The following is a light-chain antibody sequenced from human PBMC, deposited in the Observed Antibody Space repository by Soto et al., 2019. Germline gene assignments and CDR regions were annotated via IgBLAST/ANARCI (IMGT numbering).Light chain of an antibody. CDR3: CSYAGSSTGV. CDR2: EVS. CDR1: SSDVGSYTL. J-gene: IGLJ3*02. V-gene: IGLV2-23*02. Sequence: QSALTQPATVSGSPGQSITISCTGTSSDVGSYTLVSWYQQHPDKAHKLMIFEVSKRPSGISNRFSGSKSGNTASLTISGLQAEDEAEYYCCSYAGSSTGVFGGGTKLTVL.